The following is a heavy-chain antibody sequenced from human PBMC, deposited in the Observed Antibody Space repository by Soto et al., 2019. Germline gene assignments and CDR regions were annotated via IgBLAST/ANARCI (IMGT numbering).Heavy chain of an antibody. CDR3: ARSYGSGTYAWFDP. J-gene: IGHJ5*02. CDR1: GGGFSSYA. CDR2: IIPLFGTT. D-gene: IGHD3-10*01. Sequence: SVKVSCKASGGGFSSYAVNWVRQAPGQGLEWMGGIIPLFGTTNYPQKFQGRVTITADESTRTAYMELSSLRSEDTAVYYCARSYGSGTYAWFDPWGQGTRVTVSS. V-gene: IGHV1-69*13.